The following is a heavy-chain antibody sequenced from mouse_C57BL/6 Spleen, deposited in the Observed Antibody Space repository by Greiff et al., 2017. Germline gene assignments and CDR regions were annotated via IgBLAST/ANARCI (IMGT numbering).Heavy chain of an antibody. CDR1: GYTFTDYN. Sequence: EVQRVESGPELVKPGASVKMSCKASGYTFTDYNMHWVKQSHGKSLEWIGYINPNNGGTSYNQKFKGKATLTVNKSSSTAYMELRSLTSEDSAVYYCARDWDGYYYAMDYWGQGTSVTVSS. D-gene: IGHD4-1*01. CDR3: ARDWDGYYYAMDY. CDR2: INPNNGGT. J-gene: IGHJ4*01. V-gene: IGHV1-22*01.